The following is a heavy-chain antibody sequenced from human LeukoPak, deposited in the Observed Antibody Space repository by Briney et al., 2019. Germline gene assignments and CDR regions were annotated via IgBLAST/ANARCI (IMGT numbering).Heavy chain of an antibody. V-gene: IGHV1-18*01. CDR2: ISAYNGNT. CDR3: ARAPPISSSWYRSYLDY. CDR1: GYTFTSYG. J-gene: IGHJ4*02. D-gene: IGHD6-13*01. Sequence: ASVKVSCKAPGYTFTSYGISWVRQAPGQGLEWMGWISAYNGNTNYAQKLQGRVTMTTDTSTSTAYMELRSLRSDDTAVYYCARAPPISSSWYRSYLDYWGQGTLVTVSS.